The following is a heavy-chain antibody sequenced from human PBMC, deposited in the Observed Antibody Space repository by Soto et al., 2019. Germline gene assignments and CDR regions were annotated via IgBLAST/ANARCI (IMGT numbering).Heavy chain of an antibody. CDR1: GGTFSSYA. D-gene: IGHD5-18*01. CDR3: ARAVTAMVLWTDFDY. Sequence: SVNVSCKASGGTFSSYAISWVRQAPGQGLEWMGGIIPIFGTANYAQKFQGRVTITADESTSTAYMELSSLRSEDTAVYYCARAVTAMVLWTDFDYWGQGTLVTVSS. J-gene: IGHJ4*02. V-gene: IGHV1-69*13. CDR2: IIPIFGTA.